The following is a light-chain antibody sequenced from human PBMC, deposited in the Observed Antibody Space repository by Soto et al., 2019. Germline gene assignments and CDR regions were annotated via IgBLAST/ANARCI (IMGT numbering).Light chain of an antibody. J-gene: IGLJ2*01. CDR1: SSNIGSNF. V-gene: IGLV1-47*01. CDR2: RNN. Sequence: QSVLTQPPSASGTPGQRVTISCSGSSSNIGSNFIYWYQQLPGTAPKLLIYRNNERPSGVPDRFSGSKSGTSASLAISGLRSEEEADYHCAAWDDSLSGVVFGGGTQLTVL. CDR3: AAWDDSLSGVV.